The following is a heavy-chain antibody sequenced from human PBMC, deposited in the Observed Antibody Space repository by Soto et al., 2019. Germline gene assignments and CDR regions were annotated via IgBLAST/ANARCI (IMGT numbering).Heavy chain of an antibody. Sequence: SQTLSLTCAISGDSVSSNSAAWNWIRQSPSRGLEWLGRTYYRSKWYNDYAVSVKSRITINPDTSKYQFSLQLNSVTPEDTAVYYCAREVAGIYYYYYYGMDVWGQGTTVTVSS. J-gene: IGHJ6*02. CDR1: GDSVSSNSAA. V-gene: IGHV6-1*01. CDR2: TYYRSKWYN. D-gene: IGHD6-19*01. CDR3: AREVAGIYYYYYYGMDV.